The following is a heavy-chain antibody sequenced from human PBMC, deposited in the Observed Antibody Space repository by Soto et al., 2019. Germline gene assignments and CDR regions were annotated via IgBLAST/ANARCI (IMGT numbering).Heavy chain of an antibody. CDR2: ISYDGSNK. V-gene: IGHV3-30*03. J-gene: IGHJ6*02. D-gene: IGHD2-15*01. Sequence: GGSLRLSCAASGFTFSSYGMHWVRQAPGKGLEWVAVISYDGSNKYYADSVKGRFTISRDNSKNTLYLQMNSLRAEDTAVYYCARGIYCSGGSCYYSRNYGMDVWGQGTTVTVSS. CDR3: ARGIYCSGGSCYYSRNYGMDV. CDR1: GFTFSSYG.